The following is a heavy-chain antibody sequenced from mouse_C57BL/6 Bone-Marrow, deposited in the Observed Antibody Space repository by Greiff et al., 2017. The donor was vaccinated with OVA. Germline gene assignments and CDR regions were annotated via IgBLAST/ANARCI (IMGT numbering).Heavy chain of an antibody. Sequence: DVMLVESGGGLVQPGGSLKLSCAASGFTFSDYGMAWVRQAPRKGPEWVAFISNLAYSINYAATVTGRFTISRANAKNTLYLEMSRLRSEEAAMYYCERHDYGYYVGAMDDWGQGTSVTVSS. D-gene: IGHD2-3*01. J-gene: IGHJ4*01. CDR3: ERHDYGYYVGAMDD. CDR1: GFTFSDYG. CDR2: ISNLAYSI. V-gene: IGHV5-15*01.